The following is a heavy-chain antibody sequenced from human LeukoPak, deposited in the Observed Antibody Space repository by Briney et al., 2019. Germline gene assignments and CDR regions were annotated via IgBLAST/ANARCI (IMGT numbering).Heavy chain of an antibody. Sequence: SQTLSLSSAVSGDPISSGGYSWTWIRQPPGKGLELIGYIFQSGSPSYNPSLRSRVTIPVDTSRNHFSLELISVTAADTAMYYCARDRAGLGLLDFWGQGTMVTASS. CDR1: GDPISSGGYS. CDR3: ARDRAGLGLLDF. D-gene: IGHD1-26*01. CDR2: IFQSGSP. J-gene: IGHJ3*01. V-gene: IGHV4-30-2*01.